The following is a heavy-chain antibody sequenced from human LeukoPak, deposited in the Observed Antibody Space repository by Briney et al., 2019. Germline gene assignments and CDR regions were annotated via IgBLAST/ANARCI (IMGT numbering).Heavy chain of an antibody. Sequence: PGGSLRLSCAASGFTFSSYAMSWVRQAPGKGLEWVSAISGSGGSTYYADSVKGRFTISRDNSKNTLYLQMNSLRAEGTAVYYCAKGGSGYVKGFDYWGQGTLVTVSS. D-gene: IGHD5-12*01. CDR3: AKGGSGYVKGFDY. CDR1: GFTFSSYA. CDR2: ISGSGGST. J-gene: IGHJ4*02. V-gene: IGHV3-23*01.